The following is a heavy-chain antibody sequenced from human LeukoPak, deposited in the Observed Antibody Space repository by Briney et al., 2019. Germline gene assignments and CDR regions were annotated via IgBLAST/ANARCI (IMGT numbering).Heavy chain of an antibody. CDR1: GFTFSNYA. J-gene: IGHJ4*02. Sequence: GGSLRLSCAASGFTFSNYAIHWVRQAPGKGLEWVAVTWSDGTNKYYADSVKGRFTISRDNSKKTVYLQMNSLRAEDTAVYYCARDGGYSADFDYGGQGTLVTVSS. V-gene: IGHV3-33*01. D-gene: IGHD5-18*01. CDR3: ARDGGYSADFDY. CDR2: TWSDGTNK.